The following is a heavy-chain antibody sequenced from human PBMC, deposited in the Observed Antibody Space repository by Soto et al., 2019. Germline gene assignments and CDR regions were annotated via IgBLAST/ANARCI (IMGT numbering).Heavy chain of an antibody. J-gene: IGHJ4*02. V-gene: IGHV3-11*01. D-gene: IGHD3-22*01. CDR1: GFAFSAYY. CDR3: TRSDYDTSGYTDY. Sequence: QVHLVESGGGLVKPGGSLRLSCAASGFAFSAYYMSWIRQAPGKGLEWLSYISESGTTIYYADSVKGRFTISRDNAKNSLYLQMNSLRAEDTAVYYCTRSDYDTSGYTDYWGQGILVTVSS. CDR2: ISESGTTI.